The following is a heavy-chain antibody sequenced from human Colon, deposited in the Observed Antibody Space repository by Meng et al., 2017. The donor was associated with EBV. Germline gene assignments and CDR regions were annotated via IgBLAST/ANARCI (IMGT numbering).Heavy chain of an antibody. D-gene: IGHD6-19*01. CDR2: IGHSGFT. J-gene: IGHJ5*02. V-gene: IGHV4-39*05. CDR1: GGSISTSGYY. Sequence: QSQLQESGPGLVKPSEAPSPPCSVSGGSISTSGYYWGWIRQPPGKGLEWIGSIGHSGFTYYTPSLKSRVAVSLDTSKSQFSLMLTSVTAADTAVYYCVRSSAWVRTGFDPWGQGTLVTVAS. CDR3: VRSSAWVRTGFDP.